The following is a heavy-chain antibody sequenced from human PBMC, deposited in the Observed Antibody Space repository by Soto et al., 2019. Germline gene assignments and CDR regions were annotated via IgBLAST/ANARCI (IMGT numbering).Heavy chain of an antibody. J-gene: IGHJ4*02. D-gene: IGHD1-7*01. CDR3: AKDLLGITGTTGGFDY. V-gene: IGHV3-23*01. CDR2: ISGSGGST. CDR1: GFTFSSYA. Sequence: QTGGSLRLSCAASGFTFSSYAMSWVRQAPGKGLEWVSAISGSGGSTYYADSVKGRFTISRDNSKNTLYLQMNSLRAEDTAVYYCAKDLLGITGTTGGFDYWGQGTLVTVSS.